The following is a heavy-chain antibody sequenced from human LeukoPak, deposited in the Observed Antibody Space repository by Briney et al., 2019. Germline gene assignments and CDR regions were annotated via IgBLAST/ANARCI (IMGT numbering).Heavy chain of an antibody. CDR3: ARDSDYDFWSGSRYDYYMDV. CDR2: IYTSGST. CDR1: GGSISSYY. V-gene: IGHV4-4*07. J-gene: IGHJ6*03. D-gene: IGHD3-3*01. Sequence: SQTLSLTCTVSGGSISSYYWSWIRQPAGKGLEWIGRIYTSGSTNYNPSLKSRVTMSVDTSKNQFSLKLSSVTAADTAVYYCARDSDYDFWSGSRYDYYMDVWGKGTTVTVSS.